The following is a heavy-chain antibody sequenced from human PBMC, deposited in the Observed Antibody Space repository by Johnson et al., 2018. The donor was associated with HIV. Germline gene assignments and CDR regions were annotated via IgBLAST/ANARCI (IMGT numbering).Heavy chain of an antibody. J-gene: IGHJ3*02. CDR3: AKAYSVAGLRDAFDI. CDR2: IRYDGSNK. D-gene: IGHD6-19*01. CDR1: GFTFSSYG. Sequence: VQLVESGGGVVQPGGSLRLSCAASGFTFSSYGMHWVRQAPGKGLEWVAFIRYDGSNKYYADSVKGRFSISRDNSNNTVYLQLNSLTGEDTAVYFCAKAYSVAGLRDAFDIWGQGTMVTVSS. V-gene: IGHV3-30*02.